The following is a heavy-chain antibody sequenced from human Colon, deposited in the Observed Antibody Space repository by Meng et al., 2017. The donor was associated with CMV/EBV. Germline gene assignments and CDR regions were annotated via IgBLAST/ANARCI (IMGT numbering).Heavy chain of an antibody. Sequence: GESLKISCTASGLTFSSYVMSWVRQAPGKGLEWVSGISGSGDYTYYADSVKGRFTISRDNSKNTLYLQMNSLGAEDRAVYYCAKRAGGSTSPYYFDNWGQGTLVTVSS. J-gene: IGHJ4*02. CDR3: AKRAGGSTSPYYFDN. D-gene: IGHD2-2*01. V-gene: IGHV3-23*01. CDR1: GLTFSSYV. CDR2: ISGSGDYT.